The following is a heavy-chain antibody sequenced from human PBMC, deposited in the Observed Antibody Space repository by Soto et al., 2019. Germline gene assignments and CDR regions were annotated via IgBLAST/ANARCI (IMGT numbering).Heavy chain of an antibody. Sequence: VQLLESGGGLVQPGGSLRLSCAGSGFSFSSYAIIWVRQAPGKGLEWVAVISYDGTITYYADSVKGRFTISRDNSKNTLYLQMNSLRTEDTAVYYCATTRVGPCSSSICFSGIFDGMDVWGQGTTVTVSS. CDR1: GFSFSSYA. D-gene: IGHD2-2*01. V-gene: IGHV3-30-3*01. CDR2: ISYDGTIT. J-gene: IGHJ6*02. CDR3: ATTRVGPCSSSICFSGIFDGMDV.